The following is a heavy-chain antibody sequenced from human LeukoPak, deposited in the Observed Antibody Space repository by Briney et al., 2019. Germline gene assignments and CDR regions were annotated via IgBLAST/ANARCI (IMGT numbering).Heavy chain of an antibody. V-gene: IGHV4-39*01. J-gene: IGHJ4*02. D-gene: IGHD6-19*01. CDR3: VKSGGYGLIDY. CDR2: IYYTGST. CDR1: GSSISGSGYY. Sequence: SETLSLTCAVSGSSISGSGYYLGWLRQPPGKGLEWIGNIYYTGSTYYNASLQSRVTIWIDMSKNQFSLRLSSVTAADTAMYYCVKSGGYGLIDYWGQGTLVTVSS.